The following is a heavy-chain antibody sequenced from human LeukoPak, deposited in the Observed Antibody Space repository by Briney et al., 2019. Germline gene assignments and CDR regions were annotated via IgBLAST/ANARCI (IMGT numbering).Heavy chain of an antibody. CDR3: VRGAYYFDY. CDR1: GFTFSSYA. Sequence: GGSLRLSCAASGFTFSSYAMHWVRQAPGKGLEWVAVISYDGSNKYYADSVKGRFTISRDNAKKTLYLQMNSLRDEDTAVYYCVRGAYYFDYWGQGTLVTVSS. J-gene: IGHJ4*02. V-gene: IGHV3-30*04. D-gene: IGHD3-16*01. CDR2: ISYDGSNK.